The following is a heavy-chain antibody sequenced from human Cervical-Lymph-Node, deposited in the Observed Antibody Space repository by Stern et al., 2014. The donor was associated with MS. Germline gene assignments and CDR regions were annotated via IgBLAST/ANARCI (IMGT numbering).Heavy chain of an antibody. CDR2: IFYGGST. Sequence: QVQLQESGPGLVQPSETLSLTCTVSGDSINYYYWGWIRQPPGKALEWIGYIFYGGSTTYNPSLKSRVTISVDTSKNQFSLNLSSVTAADTAVYYCARVLRRRVIGAPGAGYYFDYWGQGTLVTVPS. CDR1: GDSINYYY. D-gene: IGHD6-13*01. CDR3: ARVLRRRVIGAPGAGYYFDY. J-gene: IGHJ4*02. V-gene: IGHV4-59*01.